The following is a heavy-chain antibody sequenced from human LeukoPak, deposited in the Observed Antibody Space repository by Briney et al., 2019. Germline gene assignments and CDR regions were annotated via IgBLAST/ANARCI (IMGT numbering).Heavy chain of an antibody. CDR3: ARQSRITMIVVVITPPNAFDI. Sequence: SETLSLTCTVSGGSISSSSYYWGWIRQPPGKGLEWIGSIYYSGSTYYNPSLKSRVIISVDTSKNQFSLKLSSVTAADTAVYYCARQSRITMIVVVITPPNAFDIWGQGTMVTVSS. V-gene: IGHV4-39*01. J-gene: IGHJ3*02. D-gene: IGHD3-22*01. CDR2: IYYSGST. CDR1: GGSISSSSYY.